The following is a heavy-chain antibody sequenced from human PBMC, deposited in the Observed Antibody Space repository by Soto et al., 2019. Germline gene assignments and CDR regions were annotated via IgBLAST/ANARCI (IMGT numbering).Heavy chain of an antibody. Sequence: SETLSLTCAVYGGSFSGYYWSWIRQPPGKGLEWIGEINHSGSTNYNPSLKSRVTISVDTSKNQFSLKLSSVTAADTAVYYCARVLYFVYPWFDPWGQGTLVPVSS. D-gene: IGHD1-26*01. CDR3: ARVLYFVYPWFDP. V-gene: IGHV4-34*01. J-gene: IGHJ5*02. CDR1: GGSFSGYY. CDR2: INHSGST.